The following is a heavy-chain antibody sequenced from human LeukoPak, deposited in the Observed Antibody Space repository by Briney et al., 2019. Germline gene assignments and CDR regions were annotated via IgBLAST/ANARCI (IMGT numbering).Heavy chain of an antibody. CDR1: GFTFSSYS. Sequence: PGGSLRLSCAASGFTFSSYSMNWVRQAPGKGLEWVSYISSSSSTIYYADSVKGRFIISRDDSKNTLFLQMNSLRAEDTAVYYCAKGGIALVRGSFDYWGQGTLVTVSS. V-gene: IGHV3-48*01. D-gene: IGHD3-10*01. J-gene: IGHJ4*02. CDR3: AKGGIALVRGSFDY. CDR2: ISSSSSTI.